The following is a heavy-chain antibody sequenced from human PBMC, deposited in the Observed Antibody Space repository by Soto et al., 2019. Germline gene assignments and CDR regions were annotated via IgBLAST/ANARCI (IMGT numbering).Heavy chain of an antibody. CDR3: ARTSGYTGYYYYGMDV. CDR2: ISYDGSNK. Sequence: QVQLVESGGGVVQPGRSLRLSCAASGFTFSSYAMHWVRQAPGKGLEWVAVISYDGSNKYYADSVKGRFTISRDNSKNTLYLQMNSLRAEDTAVYYCARTSGYTGYYYYGMDVWGQGTTVTVSS. V-gene: IGHV3-30-3*01. D-gene: IGHD6-13*01. J-gene: IGHJ6*02. CDR1: GFTFSSYA.